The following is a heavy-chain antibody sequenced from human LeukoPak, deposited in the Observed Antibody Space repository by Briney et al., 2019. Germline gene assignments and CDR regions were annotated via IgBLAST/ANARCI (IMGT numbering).Heavy chain of an antibody. CDR1: GFTFTTYS. CDR3: VRSGDYGDYGGSTDAFDL. Sequence: PGGSLRLSCAASGFTFTTYSMNWVRRAPGMGLEWVSSISSSTTYTYYADSMRGRFTVSRDNAKNSLYLQMHSLRGEDTAVYYCVRSGDYGDYGGSTDAFDLWGQGTMVTVSS. D-gene: IGHD4-17*01. CDR2: ISSSTTYT. J-gene: IGHJ3*01. V-gene: IGHV3-21*01.